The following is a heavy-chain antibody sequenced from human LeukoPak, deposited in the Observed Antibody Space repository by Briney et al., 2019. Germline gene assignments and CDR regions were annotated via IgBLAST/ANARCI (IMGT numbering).Heavy chain of an antibody. CDR3: ARAGRYVVRGVDENRAV. V-gene: IGHV3-48*03. J-gene: IGHJ6*03. Sequence: GGSLRLSCAASGFTFSSYEMNWVRQAPGKGLEWVSYISSSGSTIYYADSVKGRFTISRDNAKNSLYLQMNSLRAEDTAGYYWARAGRYVVRGVDENRAVGAKGTTVTVP. CDR2: ISSSGSTI. CDR1: GFTFSSYE. D-gene: IGHD3-10*01.